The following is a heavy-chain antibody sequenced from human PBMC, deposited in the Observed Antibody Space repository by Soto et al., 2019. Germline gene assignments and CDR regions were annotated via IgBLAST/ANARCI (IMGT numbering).Heavy chain of an antibody. CDR2: ISSSSSYI. J-gene: IGHJ3*02. V-gene: IGHV3-21*01. D-gene: IGHD3-10*01. Sequence: GGSLRLSCAASGFTFSSYSMNWVRQAPGKGLEWVSSISSSSSYIYYADSVKGRFTISRDNAKNSLYLQMNSLRAEDTAVYYCARDQLLWFGELFQDAFDIWGQGTMVTVSS. CDR1: GFTFSSYS. CDR3: ARDQLLWFGELFQDAFDI.